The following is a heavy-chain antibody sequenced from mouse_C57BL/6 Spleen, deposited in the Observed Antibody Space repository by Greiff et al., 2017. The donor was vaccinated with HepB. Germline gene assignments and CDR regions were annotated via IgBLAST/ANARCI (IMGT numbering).Heavy chain of an antibody. Sequence: VQLQQSGPELVKPGASVKISCKASGYAFSSSWMNWVKQRPGKGLEWIGRIYPGDGDTNYNGKCKGKATLTADKSSSTAYMQLSSLTSEDSAVYYCARITTVVAPFDYWGQGTTLTVSS. CDR3: ARITTVVAPFDY. V-gene: IGHV1-82*01. D-gene: IGHD1-1*01. CDR2: IYPGDGDT. CDR1: GYAFSSSW. J-gene: IGHJ2*01.